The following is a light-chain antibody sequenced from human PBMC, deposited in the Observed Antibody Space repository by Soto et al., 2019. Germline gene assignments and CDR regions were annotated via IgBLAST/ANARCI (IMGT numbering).Light chain of an antibody. CDR2: GAS. J-gene: IGKJ4*01. CDR1: QSVSSSY. CDR3: QQYGSSPLT. Sequence: EIVLTQSPGTLSLSPGERATLSCRASQSVSSSYLAWYQQKPGQAPRLLIYGASSRANGIPDRFRGSGSGADFTLTISSLEPEDFAVYYCQQYGSSPLTFGGGTKVEIK. V-gene: IGKV3-20*01.